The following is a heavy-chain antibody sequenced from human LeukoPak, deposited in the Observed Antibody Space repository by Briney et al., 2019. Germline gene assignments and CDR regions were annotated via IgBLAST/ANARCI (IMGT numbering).Heavy chain of an antibody. CDR2: FSGTSGNT. Sequence: PGGSLRLSCSASGFTFSSYAMHWVRQAPGKGLEWISTFSGTSGNTYYAESVRGRFTISRDNSKNTLFLQMNSLTAEDTAVHYCAKRATGGLYYFDYWGQGILVTVSS. V-gene: IGHV3-23*01. J-gene: IGHJ4*02. D-gene: IGHD7-27*01. CDR1: GFTFSSYA. CDR3: AKRATGGLYYFDY.